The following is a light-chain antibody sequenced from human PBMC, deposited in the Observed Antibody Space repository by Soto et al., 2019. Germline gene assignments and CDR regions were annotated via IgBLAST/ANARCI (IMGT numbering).Light chain of an antibody. V-gene: IGLV1-47*01. CDR1: SSNIGSNY. CDR3: AAWDDSLSGRGVV. CDR2: RNN. Sequence: QSVLTQPPSASGTPGQMVTISCSGSSSNIGSNYVYWYQQLPGTAPKLLIYRNNHRPSGVPDRFSVSKSGASASLAISGLRSEDEADYYCAAWDDSLSGRGVVFGGGTQLTVL. J-gene: IGLJ2*01.